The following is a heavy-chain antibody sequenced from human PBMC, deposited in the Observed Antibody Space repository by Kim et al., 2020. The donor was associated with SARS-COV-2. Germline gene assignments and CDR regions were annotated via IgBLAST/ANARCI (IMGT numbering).Heavy chain of an antibody. V-gene: IGHV4-34*01. J-gene: IGHJ4*02. Sequence: SETLSLTCAVYGGSFSGYYWSWIRQPPGKGLEWIGEINHSGSTNYNPSLKSRVTISVDTSKNQFSLKLSSVTAADTAVYYCARGYRGYYYDYWGQGTLVTVSS. D-gene: IGHD3-22*01. CDR2: INHSGST. CDR3: ARGYRGYYYDY. CDR1: GGSFSGYY.